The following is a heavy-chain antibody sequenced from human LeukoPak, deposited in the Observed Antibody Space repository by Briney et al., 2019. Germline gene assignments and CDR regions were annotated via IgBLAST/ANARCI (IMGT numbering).Heavy chain of an antibody. CDR2: INAYNGNT. CDR1: GYTFVNYG. Sequence: GASVKVSCKASGYTFVNYGDTWVRQAPGQGLEWMGRINAYNGNTDYAQKFQGRVTLTKDTSTNTAYMELRSLRSDDTAVYFCARDRNFGYSYGPYFDYWGQGTLVTVSS. J-gene: IGHJ4*02. CDR3: ARDRNFGYSYGPYFDY. D-gene: IGHD5-18*01. V-gene: IGHV1-18*01.